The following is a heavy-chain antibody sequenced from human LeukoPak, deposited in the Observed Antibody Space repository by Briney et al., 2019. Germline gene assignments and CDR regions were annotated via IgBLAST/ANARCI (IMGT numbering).Heavy chain of an antibody. CDR1: GYTFTGYY. V-gene: IGHV1-2*02. D-gene: IGHD5-18*01. J-gene: IGHJ6*02. CDR2: INPNSDGT. Sequence: ASVKVSCKASGYTFTGYYMHWVRQAPGQGLEWMGWINPNSDGTNYTQKFQCRVTMTRDTSISTAYMELSRLRSDDTAVYSCARGDVLSDVDTAMADYGMDVWGQGTTVTVSS. CDR3: ARGDVLSDVDTAMADYGMDV.